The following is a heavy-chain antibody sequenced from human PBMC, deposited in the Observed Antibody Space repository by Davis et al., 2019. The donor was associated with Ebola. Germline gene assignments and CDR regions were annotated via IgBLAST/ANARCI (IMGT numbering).Heavy chain of an antibody. Sequence: PGGSLRLSCKGSGYTFTSDWISWVRQMPGKGLEWMASIDPRASSTNYSPSFQGHVTIPADKSISTAYLQWSGLKASDTGIYFCARLQVISVTSDYYYYYMGVWGKGTTVSVSS. CDR1: GYTFTSDW. CDR2: IDPRASST. V-gene: IGHV5-10-1*01. J-gene: IGHJ6*03. CDR3: ARLQVISVTSDYYYYYMGV. D-gene: IGHD2/OR15-2a*01.